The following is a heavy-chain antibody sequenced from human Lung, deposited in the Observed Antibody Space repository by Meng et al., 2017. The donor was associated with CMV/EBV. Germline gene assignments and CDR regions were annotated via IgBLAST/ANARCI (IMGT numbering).Heavy chain of an antibody. Sequence: SLKISCAASGFTFSSYAMHWVRQAPGKGLEWVAVISYDGSNKYYADSVKGRFTISRDNSKNTLYLQMNSLRAEDTAVYYCARLAGSSGSEGWGQGTRVTVSS. CDR3: ARLAGSSGSEG. CDR1: GFTFSSYA. V-gene: IGHV3-30-3*01. D-gene: IGHD6-19*01. CDR2: ISYDGSNK. J-gene: IGHJ4*02.